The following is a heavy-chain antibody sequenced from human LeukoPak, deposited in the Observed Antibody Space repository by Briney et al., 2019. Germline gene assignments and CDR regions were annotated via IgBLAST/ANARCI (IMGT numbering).Heavy chain of an antibody. Sequence: PSETLSLTCAVSGYSISTGYYWGWVRQTPGKGLEWIGNSYHSGTSYYNPSLKSRVSISVDTSKNQFSLKLRSVTAADTAVYYCARKYGSNAGYFDYWGQGALVTVSS. D-gene: IGHD4-23*01. V-gene: IGHV4-38-2*01. J-gene: IGHJ4*02. CDR2: SYHSGTS. CDR1: GYSISTGYY. CDR3: ARKYGSNAGYFDY.